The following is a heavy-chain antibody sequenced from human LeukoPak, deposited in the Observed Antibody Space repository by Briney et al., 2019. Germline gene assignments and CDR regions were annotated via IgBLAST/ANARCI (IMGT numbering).Heavy chain of an antibody. V-gene: IGHV4-31*03. D-gene: IGHD2-2*01. J-gene: IGHJ6*02. CDR1: GGSIGSGGYY. CDR3: AREGPGYCSSTSCLQRGGMDV. CDR2: IYYSGST. Sequence: SETLSLTCTVSGGSIGSGGYYWSWIRQHPGKGLEWIGYIYYSGSTYYNPSLKSRVTISVDTSKNQFSLKLSSVTAADTAVYYCAREGPGYCSSTSCLQRGGMDVWGQGTTVTVSS.